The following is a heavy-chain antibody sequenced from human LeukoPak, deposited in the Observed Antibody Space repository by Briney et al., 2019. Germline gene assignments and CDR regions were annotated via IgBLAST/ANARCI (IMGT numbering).Heavy chain of an antibody. CDR2: IYTSGST. V-gene: IGHV4-4*07. CDR3: ARAFSSRWWEYYFDY. J-gene: IGHJ4*02. Sequence: SSETLSLTCTVSGGSISSYYWSWIRQPAGKVLEWIGRIYTSGSTNYNPSLKSRVTMSVDTSKNQFSLKLSSVTAADTAVYYCARAFSSRWWEYYFDYWGQGTLVTVSS. CDR1: GGSISSYY. D-gene: IGHD6-13*01.